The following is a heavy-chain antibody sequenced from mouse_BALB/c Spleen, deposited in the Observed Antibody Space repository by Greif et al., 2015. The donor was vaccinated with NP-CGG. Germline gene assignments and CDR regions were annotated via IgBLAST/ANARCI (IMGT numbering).Heavy chain of an antibody. J-gene: IGHJ2*01. V-gene: IGHV5-6-3*01. CDR3: AREGLNYFDY. CDR1: GFTFSSYG. D-gene: IGHD2-2*01. CDR2: INSNGGST. Sequence: EVKLVESGGGLVQPGGSLKLSCAASGFTFSSYGMSWVRQTPDKRLELVATINSNGGSTYYPDSVKGRFTISRDNAKNTLYLQMSSLKSEDTAMYYCAREGLNYFDYWGQGTTLTVSS.